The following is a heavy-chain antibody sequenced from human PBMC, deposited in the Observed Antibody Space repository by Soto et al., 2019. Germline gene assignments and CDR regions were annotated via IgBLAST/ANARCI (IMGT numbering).Heavy chain of an antibody. CDR1: GGSISSGGYY. Sequence: QVQLQESGPGLVKPSQTLSLTCTVSGGSISSGGYYWSWIRQHPGKGLESIGYIYYSGSTYYNPSLKSRVTISVDTSKNQFSLKLSSVTAADTAVYYCARDNETDGREMATTPGWYFDLWGRGTLVTVSS. V-gene: IGHV4-31*03. CDR3: ARDNETDGREMATTPGWYFDL. D-gene: IGHD5-12*01. J-gene: IGHJ2*01. CDR2: IYYSGST.